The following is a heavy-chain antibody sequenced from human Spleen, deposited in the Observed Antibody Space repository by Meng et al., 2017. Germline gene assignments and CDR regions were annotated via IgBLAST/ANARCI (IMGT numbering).Heavy chain of an antibody. CDR1: GGSISSYY. D-gene: IGHD4-11*01. Sequence: QVQRQGSGPGLVKPSQALALTCTVSGGSISSYYWSWIRQPAGKGLEWIGRIYTSGSTNYNPSLKSRVTMSVDTSQNNLSLKLSSVTAADSAVYYCARGPTTMAHDFDYWGQGTLVTVSS. V-gene: IGHV4-4*07. CDR3: ARGPTTMAHDFDY. J-gene: IGHJ4*02. CDR2: IYTSGST.